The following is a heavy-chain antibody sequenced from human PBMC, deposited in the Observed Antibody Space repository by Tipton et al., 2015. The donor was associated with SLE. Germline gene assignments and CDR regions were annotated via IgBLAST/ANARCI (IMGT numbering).Heavy chain of an antibody. CDR1: GDSITSDIYY. V-gene: IGHV4-39*07. CDR3: ARVVTVGAAHYYDIDV. Sequence: TLSLTCFVSGDSITSDIYYWDWIRQPPGKGLEWIGSVYDSGTTHYNPSLKSRVTMSVDTSKTQFSLKLGTLTAAGTAVYYCARVVTVGAAHYYDIDVWGQGTRVTVSS. J-gene: IGHJ6*02. D-gene: IGHD2-21*02. CDR2: VYDSGTT.